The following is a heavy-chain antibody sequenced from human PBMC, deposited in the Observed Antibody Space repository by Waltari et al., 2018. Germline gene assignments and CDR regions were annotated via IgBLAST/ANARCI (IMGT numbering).Heavy chain of an antibody. Sequence: QVKLQESGPGLVKPSENLSLTCTVPGDSITSYYWIWIRKPPGGRLEWIGYIYYSGSTEYNPSLKSRVTISVDRSKNQFSLKLKSVTAADTAVYYCARVSDDSSRIEHWGQGTLVTVSS. D-gene: IGHD3-22*01. CDR2: IYYSGST. CDR1: GDSITSYY. V-gene: IGHV4-59*01. CDR3: ARVSDDSSRIEH. J-gene: IGHJ4*02.